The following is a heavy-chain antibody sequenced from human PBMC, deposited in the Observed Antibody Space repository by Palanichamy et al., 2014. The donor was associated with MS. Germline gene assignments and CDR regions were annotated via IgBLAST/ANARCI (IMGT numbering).Heavy chain of an antibody. J-gene: IGHJ3*02. Sequence: EVQLVEVWVGLVQPGRSLRLSCLLSGFSFGEYAMSWVRQAPGKGLEWVGFIRSKTYGGAIEYAASVKGRFTISRDDSKSLAYLQMNNLKTEDTAVYYCTRGADAFDIWGQGTVVTVSS. CDR3: TRGADAFDI. V-gene: IGHV3-49*04. CDR2: IRSKTYGGAI. CDR1: GFSFGEYA.